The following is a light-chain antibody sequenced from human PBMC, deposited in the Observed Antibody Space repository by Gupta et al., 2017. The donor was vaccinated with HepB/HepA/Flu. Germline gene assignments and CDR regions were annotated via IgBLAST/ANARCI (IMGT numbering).Light chain of an antibody. CDR3: QMHDFWVS. J-gene: IGKJ4*01. CDR2: DVS. V-gene: IGKV3-11*01. CDR1: HSVNNY. Sequence: EIVLTQSPASLSLSPGERATLSCRASHSVNNYLAWYQQKSGQPPRLLIYDVSIRATGIPARFSGGGSGXDFTLTXSGLEPEDFAVYYCQMHDFWVSFGXGTRVEI.